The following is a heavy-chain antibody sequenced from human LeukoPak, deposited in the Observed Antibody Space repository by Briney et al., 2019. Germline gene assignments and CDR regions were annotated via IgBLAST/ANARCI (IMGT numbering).Heavy chain of an antibody. CDR3: ARSKRSGWTPFDY. CDR1: GFTFSTSP. D-gene: IGHD6-19*01. CDR2: MSDDGSIK. V-gene: IGHV3-30*04. J-gene: IGHJ4*02. Sequence: GRSLRLSCAASGFTFSTSPVHWVRQAPGKGLEWVAVMSDDGSIKYYTDSVRGRFTISRDNSKNTLYLQMDSLRGEDTAVYFCARSKRSGWTPFDYWGQGTLVTVSS.